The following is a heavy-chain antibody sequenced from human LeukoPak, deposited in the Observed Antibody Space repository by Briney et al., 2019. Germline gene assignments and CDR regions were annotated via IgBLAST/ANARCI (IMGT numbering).Heavy chain of an antibody. V-gene: IGHV5-51*01. CDR3: ARGGYCSGGSCYEDWFDP. CDR2: IYYGDCES. D-gene: IGHD2-15*01. J-gene: IGHJ5*02. CDR1: GYSFTSYW. Sequence: GGALKISCKGSGYSFTSYWIAWVRQMPGKGLEWMGIIYYGDCESRYSPSFQGQVTISADKSISTAYLQWSSLKASDTAMYYCARGGYCSGGSCYEDWFDPWGQGTLVTVSS.